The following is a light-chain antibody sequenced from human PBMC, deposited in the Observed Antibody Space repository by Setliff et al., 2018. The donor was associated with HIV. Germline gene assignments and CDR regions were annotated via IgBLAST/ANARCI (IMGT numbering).Light chain of an antibody. CDR3: CSYSGTYTYV. CDR2: DVS. J-gene: IGLJ1*01. V-gene: IGLV2-11*01. Sequence: QSALTQPRSVSGSPGQSVTISCTGTSSDIGAYNYVSWHQQHPGKAPKLMIYDVSKRPSGVPDRFSASKSGNTASLTISGLQAEDESDYYCCSYSGTYTYVFGTGTKVTV. CDR1: SSDIGAYNY.